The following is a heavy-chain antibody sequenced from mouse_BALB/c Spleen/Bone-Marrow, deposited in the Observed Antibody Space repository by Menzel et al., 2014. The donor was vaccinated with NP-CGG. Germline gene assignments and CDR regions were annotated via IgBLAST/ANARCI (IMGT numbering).Heavy chain of an antibody. CDR2: IYPGSGTT. D-gene: IGHD1-2*01. V-gene: IGHV1-84*02. CDR3: ARDYGYVDAMNY. CDR1: GYTFNDYY. J-gene: IGHJ4*01. Sequence: LMESGPELVKPGASVKISCKASGYTFNDYYINWVKQKPGQGLEWIGWIYPGSGTTKYNENFKGKATLTVDTPSSTAYIQLSSLTSEDTAVYFCARDYGYVDAMNYWGQGTSVTVSS.